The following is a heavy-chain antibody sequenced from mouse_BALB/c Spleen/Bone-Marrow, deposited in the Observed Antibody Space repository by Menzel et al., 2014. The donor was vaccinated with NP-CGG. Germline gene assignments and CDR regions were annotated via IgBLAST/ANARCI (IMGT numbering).Heavy chain of an antibody. D-gene: IGHD1-1*01. Sequence: QVQLKESGAELVKPGASMKLSCKASGYTFTSYWMHWVKQRPGQGLEWIGEINPSNGRTNYNEKFKSKATLTVDKSSSTAYMQLSSLTSEDSAVYYCARRATTVVATDYWGQGTTLTVSS. CDR1: GYTFTSYW. V-gene: IGHV1S81*02. CDR2: INPSNGRT. CDR3: ARRATTVVATDY. J-gene: IGHJ2*01.